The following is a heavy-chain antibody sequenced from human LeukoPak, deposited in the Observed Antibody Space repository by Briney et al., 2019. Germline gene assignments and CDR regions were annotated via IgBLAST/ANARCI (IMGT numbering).Heavy chain of an antibody. Sequence: GGSLRLSCAASGFTFSSYWMSWVRQAPGKGLEWVGNIKQDGSEKYYVDSVKGRFTIARDNAKNSLYLQMNSLRAEDTAVYYCARDGVVMISDYFQHWGQGTLVTVSS. D-gene: IGHD3-3*01. V-gene: IGHV3-7*01. CDR3: ARDGVVMISDYFQH. J-gene: IGHJ1*01. CDR2: IKQDGSEK. CDR1: GFTFSSYW.